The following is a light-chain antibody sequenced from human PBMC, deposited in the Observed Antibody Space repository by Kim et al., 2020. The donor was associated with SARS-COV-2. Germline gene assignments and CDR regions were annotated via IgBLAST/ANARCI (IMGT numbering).Light chain of an antibody. Sequence: SPGESANPPVRASQSIAGIYVACEQHRPGQAPSLLMYGASSRATGTPDRFSGSGCGTDFTLTISRLEPEDVAVYYCQQYATAPFAFGQGTKLEI. J-gene: IGKJ2*01. CDR2: GAS. CDR1: QSIAGIY. V-gene: IGKV3-20*01. CDR3: QQYATAPFA.